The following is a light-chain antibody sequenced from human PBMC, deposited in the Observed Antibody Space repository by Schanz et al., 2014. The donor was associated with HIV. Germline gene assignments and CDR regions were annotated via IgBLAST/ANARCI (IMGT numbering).Light chain of an antibody. J-gene: IGLJ1*01. Sequence: QSALTQPRSVSGSPGQSVTISCTGTSSDVGSYNYVSWYQQRPGKAPKLMIYDVTKRPSGISSRFSGSKAGNTASLTISGLQPEDEADYYCCSYAGRSTFVFGTGTKLTVL. CDR2: DVT. CDR3: CSYAGRSTFV. CDR1: SSDVGSYNY. V-gene: IGLV2-11*01.